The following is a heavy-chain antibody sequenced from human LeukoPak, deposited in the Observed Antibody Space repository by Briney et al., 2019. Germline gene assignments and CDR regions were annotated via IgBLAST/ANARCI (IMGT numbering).Heavy chain of an antibody. CDR2: ISYDGSNK. CDR1: GFTFSSYA. CDR3: AKGGGSSSWGDYFDY. D-gene: IGHD6-13*01. Sequence: GGSLRLSCAASGFTFSSYAMHWVRQAPGKGLEWVAVISYDGSNKYYADSVKGRFTISRDNSKNSLYLQMNSLRTEDTALYYCAKGGGSSSWGDYFDYWGQGTLVTVSS. J-gene: IGHJ4*02. V-gene: IGHV3-30-3*01.